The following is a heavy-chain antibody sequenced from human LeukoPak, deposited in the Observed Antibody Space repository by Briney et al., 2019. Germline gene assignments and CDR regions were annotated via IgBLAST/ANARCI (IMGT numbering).Heavy chain of an antibody. D-gene: IGHD2-8*01. J-gene: IGHJ4*02. CDR1: GFTFSSYA. CDR3: TKGNIVLMVYATFDY. Sequence: GGSLRLSCATSGFTFSSYAMSWVRQAPGRGLEWVSTISTSADGTYYADSVKGRFTISRDNSKNTLYLQMNSLRAEDTAVYYCTKGNIVLMVYATFDYWGQGTLVTVSS. CDR2: ISTSADGT. V-gene: IGHV3-23*01.